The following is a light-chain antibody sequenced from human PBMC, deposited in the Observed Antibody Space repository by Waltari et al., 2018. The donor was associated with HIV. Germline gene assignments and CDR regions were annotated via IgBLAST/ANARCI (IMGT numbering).Light chain of an antibody. CDR3: QSYDSSKGDWV. Sequence: NFMLTQPPSVSESPGKTVTISCTRSSGSIDSNYVQWYPQRPGSAPTTVIYEDNQRPSGVPDRFSGSIDSSSNSASLTISGLTTEDEADFYCQSYDSSKGDWVFGGGTKLTVL. CDR2: EDN. CDR1: SGSIDSNY. V-gene: IGLV6-57*03. J-gene: IGLJ3*02.